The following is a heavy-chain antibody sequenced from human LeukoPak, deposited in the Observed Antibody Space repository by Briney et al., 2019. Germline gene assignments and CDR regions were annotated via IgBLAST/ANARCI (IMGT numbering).Heavy chain of an antibody. CDR1: GGSISSYY. V-gene: IGHV4-59*08. D-gene: IGHD6-6*01. J-gene: IGHJ4*02. Sequence: SETLSLTCIVSGGSISSYYWSWIRQPPGKGLEWIGYVYYTGSTNHNPSLKSRVTMFEDKSKNQFSLRLYSVTVADTAVYYCARHFAYSSSSYFDYWGQGSLVTVSS. CDR3: ARHFAYSSSSYFDY. CDR2: VYYTGST.